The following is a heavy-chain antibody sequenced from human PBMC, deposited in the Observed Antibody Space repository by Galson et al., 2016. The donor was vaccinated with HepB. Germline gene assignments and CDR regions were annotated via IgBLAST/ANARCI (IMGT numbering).Heavy chain of an antibody. V-gene: IGHV3-23*01. CDR2: ISSSGGST. D-gene: IGHD7-27*01. J-gene: IGHJ4*02. Sequence: SLRLSCATSGLTFSNYGMSWVRQAPEKGLEWVSGISSSGGSTYYADSKKGRFTISRDNSKNMLYLQMNNLRAEDTAVYYCANVDWGTNWGCWGQGTLVTVSS. CDR3: ANVDWGTNWGC. CDR1: GLTFSNYG.